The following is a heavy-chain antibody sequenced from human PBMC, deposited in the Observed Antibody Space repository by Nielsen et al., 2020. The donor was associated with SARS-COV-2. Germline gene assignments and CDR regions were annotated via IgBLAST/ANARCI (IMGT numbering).Heavy chain of an antibody. CDR3: ARGGTMVRGRRYYYGMDV. J-gene: IGHJ6*02. CDR2: IYYNGNT. CDR1: GGSISSGSYY. Sequence: LRLSCTVSGGSISSGSYYWTWIRQHPGKGLERIGYIYYNGNTYYNPSLKSRISVSVDTSKNQFSLKLSSVTAADTAVYYCARGGTMVRGRRYYYGMDVWGQGTTVTVSS. D-gene: IGHD3-10*01. V-gene: IGHV4-31*03.